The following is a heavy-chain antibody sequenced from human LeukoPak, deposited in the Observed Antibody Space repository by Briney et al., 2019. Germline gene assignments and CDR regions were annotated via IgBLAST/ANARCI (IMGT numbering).Heavy chain of an antibody. D-gene: IGHD6-19*01. CDR1: GGSFSGYY. J-gene: IGHJ4*02. CDR3: ARRIAVTGSFDF. Sequence: SETLSLTCAVYGGSFSGYYWSWIRQPPGKGLEWIGEINHSGSTNYNPSLKSRVTISVDRSKNQFSLKLSSVTAADTALYYCARRIAVTGSFDFWGQGTLVTVSS. V-gene: IGHV4-34*01. CDR2: INHSGST.